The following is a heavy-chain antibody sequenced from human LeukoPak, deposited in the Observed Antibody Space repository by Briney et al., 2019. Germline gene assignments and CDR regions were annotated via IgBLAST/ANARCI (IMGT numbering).Heavy chain of an antibody. CDR3: ARFPSSAEYRHYYHMDV. CDR2: IYVSDST. V-gene: IGHV4-59*01. CDR1: GGSISNYF. Sequence: KPSETLSLTCTVSGGSISNYFWTWIRQPPGKGLECIGFIYVSDSTNYSPPLKSRVTVSADTSKKQFSLKLSSVTAADTAVYYCARFPSSAEYRHYYHMDVWGKGTTVTVSS. J-gene: IGHJ6*03. D-gene: IGHD1-14*01.